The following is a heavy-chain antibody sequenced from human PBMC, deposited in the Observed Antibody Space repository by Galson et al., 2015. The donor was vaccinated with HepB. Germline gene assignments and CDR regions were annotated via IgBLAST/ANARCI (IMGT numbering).Heavy chain of an antibody. CDR3: CSTSTSGRVIAAATWFDY. CDR2: IIPIFGTA. CDR1: GGTFSSYA. Sequence: SVKVSCKASGGTFSSYAISWVRQAPGQGLERMGRIIPIFGTANYAQKFQGRVTITADESTSTAYMEPSSLRSEDTAVYYCCSTSTSGRVIAAATWFDYWGQGTLVTVSS. V-gene: IGHV1-69*13. J-gene: IGHJ4*02. D-gene: IGHD3-10*01.